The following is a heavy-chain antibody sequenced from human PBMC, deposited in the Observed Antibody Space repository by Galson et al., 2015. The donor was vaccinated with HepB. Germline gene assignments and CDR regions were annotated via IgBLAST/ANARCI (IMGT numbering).Heavy chain of an antibody. Sequence: SLRLSCAASGFTFSTYSMNWVRQAPGRGLEWVSSITGSGSFINYADSVKGRITVSRDNANNSLYLEMNNLRAEDTAVYYCARDLKFTHRGMTMIVVGALDIWGQGTLVTVSS. CDR2: ITGSGSFI. V-gene: IGHV3-21*01. CDR3: ARDLKFTHRGMTMIVVGALDI. CDR1: GFTFSTYS. D-gene: IGHD3-22*01. J-gene: IGHJ3*02.